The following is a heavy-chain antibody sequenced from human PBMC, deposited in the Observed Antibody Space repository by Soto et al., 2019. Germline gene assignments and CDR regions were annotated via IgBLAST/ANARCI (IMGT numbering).Heavy chain of an antibody. V-gene: IGHV1-69*01. CDR2: IIPIFGTA. CDR1: GGTFSSYA. J-gene: IGHJ4*02. Sequence: QVQLVQSGAEVKKPGSSVKVSCKASGGTFSSYAISWVRQAPGQGLEWMGGIIPIFGTANYAQKFQGRVTITADESTSTAYMELSSLRSEDTAVYYCARADVDIVATTMEIFDDWGQGTLVTVSS. D-gene: IGHD5-12*01. CDR3: ARADVDIVATTMEIFDD.